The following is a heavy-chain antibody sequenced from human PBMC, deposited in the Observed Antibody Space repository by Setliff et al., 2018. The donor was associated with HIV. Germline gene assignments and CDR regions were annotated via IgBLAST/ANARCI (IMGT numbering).Heavy chain of an antibody. V-gene: IGHV5-10-1*01. D-gene: IGHD2-21*01. CDR1: GYSFASYW. CDR2: IDPTDSYI. CDR3: ARQSYYYYNMDV. Sequence: GESLKISCKGSGYSFASYWISWVRQMPGKGLEWMGRIDPTDSYINDSPPYQGHVTISVDKPISTVYLQWSSLKASDTAIYYCARQSYYYYNMDVWAKGPRSPSP. J-gene: IGHJ6*02.